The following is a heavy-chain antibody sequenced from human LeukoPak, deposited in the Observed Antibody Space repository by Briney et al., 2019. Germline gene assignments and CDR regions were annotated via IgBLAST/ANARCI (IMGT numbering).Heavy chain of an antibody. V-gene: IGHV4-39*01. Sequence: PETLSLTCTVSGGSISSSSYYWGWIRQPPGKGLEWIGSIYYSGSTYYNPSLKSRVTISVDTSKNQFSLKLSSVTAADTAVYYCAILLGAVAGIDKWGQGTLVTVSS. CDR2: IYYSGST. J-gene: IGHJ4*02. CDR3: AILLGAVAGIDK. D-gene: IGHD6-19*01. CDR1: GGSISSSSYY.